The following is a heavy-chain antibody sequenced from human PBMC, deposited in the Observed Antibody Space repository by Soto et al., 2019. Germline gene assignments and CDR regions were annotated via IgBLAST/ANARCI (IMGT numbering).Heavy chain of an antibody. CDR1: GYTFTSYG. J-gene: IGHJ4*02. CDR3: ARVSGSYWPFDY. V-gene: IGHV1-46*01. Sequence: APVKVSCKASGYTFTSYGISWVRQAPGQGPEWMGIINPGDGRTTYTQKFQGRVTMIRDTSTSTVYMELSSLRSEDTAVYYCARVSGSYWPFDYWGQGTLVTVSS. D-gene: IGHD1-26*01. CDR2: INPGDGRT.